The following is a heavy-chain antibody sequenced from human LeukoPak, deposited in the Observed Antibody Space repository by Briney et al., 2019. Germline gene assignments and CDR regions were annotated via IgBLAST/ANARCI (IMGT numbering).Heavy chain of an antibody. CDR3: ARGARGATRHYFDY. J-gene: IGHJ4*02. Sequence: SETLSLTCTVSGGSVSSGSYYWSWIRQPPGKGLEWIGYIYYSGSTNYNPSLKSRVTISVDTSKNQFSLKLSSVTAADTAVYYCARGARGATRHYFDYWGQGTLVTVSS. V-gene: IGHV4-61*01. CDR1: GGSVSSGSYY. CDR2: IYYSGST. D-gene: IGHD1-26*01.